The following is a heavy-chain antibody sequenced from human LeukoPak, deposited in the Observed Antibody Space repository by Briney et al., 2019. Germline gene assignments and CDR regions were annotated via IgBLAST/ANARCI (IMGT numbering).Heavy chain of an antibody. Sequence: PGGSLRLSCAASGSTFDDNGMSWARQAPGKGLEWVANIKQDGSDKYYVDSVKGRFTLSRDNAKSSLYLQMNSLRAEDTAVYYCARIFEYTSIYYFDYWGQGTLVTVSS. J-gene: IGHJ4*02. D-gene: IGHD6-6*01. CDR2: IKQDGSDK. CDR3: ARIFEYTSIYYFDY. CDR1: GSTFDDNG. V-gene: IGHV3-7*01.